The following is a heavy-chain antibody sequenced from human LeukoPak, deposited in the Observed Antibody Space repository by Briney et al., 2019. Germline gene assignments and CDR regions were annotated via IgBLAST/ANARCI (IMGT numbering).Heavy chain of an antibody. CDR1: GGSMNDYY. J-gene: IGHJ4*02. V-gene: IGHV4-4*07. CDR3: ARLYCRGGNCYSYFDS. D-gene: IGHD2-15*01. CDR2: IYANGAT. Sequence: PSETLSRTCTVSGGSMNDYYWYWIRQPAGKGLECIGRIYANGATNYNASLKSRITMSVDTSKTQFSLTLNSVTAADSAVYYCARLYCRGGNCYSYFDSWGRGTLVTVSS.